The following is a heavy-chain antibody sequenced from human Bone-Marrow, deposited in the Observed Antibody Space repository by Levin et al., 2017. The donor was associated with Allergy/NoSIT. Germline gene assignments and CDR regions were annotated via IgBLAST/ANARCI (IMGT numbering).Heavy chain of an antibody. CDR3: ATDSVMVPRAFDV. J-gene: IGHJ3*01. CDR2: IYYTGTT. Sequence: PSETLSLTCTVSGGSVSRGSYFWSWIRQPPGKGLEWIGYIYYTGTTTYNPSLKSRVAISVDTSKNQISLRLNSVTAADTAVYYCATDSVMVPRAFDVWGQGTVLIVSS. V-gene: IGHV4-61*01. D-gene: IGHD2-2*01. CDR1: GGSVSRGSYF.